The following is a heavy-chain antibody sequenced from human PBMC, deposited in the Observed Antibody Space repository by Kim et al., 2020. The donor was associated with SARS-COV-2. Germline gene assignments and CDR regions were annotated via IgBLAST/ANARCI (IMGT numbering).Heavy chain of an antibody. D-gene: IGHD5-12*01. Sequence: SGKGRFTISRDNTKNTVYLHMNGLRAEDTAVYYCAKDGEFGYGDYVGFFDNWGQGTLVTVSS. CDR3: AKDGEFGYGDYVGFFDN. J-gene: IGHJ4*02. V-gene: IGHV3-23*01.